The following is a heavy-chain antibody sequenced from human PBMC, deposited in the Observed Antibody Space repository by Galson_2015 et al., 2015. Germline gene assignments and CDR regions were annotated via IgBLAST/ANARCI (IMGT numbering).Heavy chain of an antibody. CDR1: GYTFTSYA. D-gene: IGHD3-22*01. J-gene: IGHJ5*02. Sequence: SVKVSCKASGYTFTSYAMHWVRQAPGQRLEWMGWINAGNGNTKYSQKFQGRVTITRDTSASTAYMEPSSLRSEDTAVYYCAREGYYDSSGYYLGDHWGQGTLVTVSS. CDR2: INAGNGNT. V-gene: IGHV1-3*01. CDR3: AREGYYDSSGYYLGDH.